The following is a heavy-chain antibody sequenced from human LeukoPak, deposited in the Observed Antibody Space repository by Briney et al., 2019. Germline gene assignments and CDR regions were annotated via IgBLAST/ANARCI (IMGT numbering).Heavy chain of an antibody. CDR3: ARAPRQDSGWPYPYHYYYYMDV. J-gene: IGHJ6*03. Sequence: GASVKVSCKASGYTFTSYGISWVRQAPGQGLEWMGWISAYNGNTNYAQKLQGRVTMTTDTSTSTAYMELRSLRSDDTAVYYCARAPRQDSGWPYPYHYYYYMDVWGKGTTVTVFS. V-gene: IGHV1-18*01. D-gene: IGHD6-19*01. CDR1: GYTFTSYG. CDR2: ISAYNGNT.